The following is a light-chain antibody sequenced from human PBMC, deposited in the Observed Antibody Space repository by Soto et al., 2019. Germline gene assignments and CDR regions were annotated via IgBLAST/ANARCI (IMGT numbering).Light chain of an antibody. CDR3: AAWDDSLSVYV. CDR1: SSNIGSNY. V-gene: IGLV1-47*01. Sequence: QSVLTQPASASGTPGQRVTISCSGSSSNIGSNYVYWYQQLPGTAPKLLIYRNNQRPSGVPDRFSGSKSGTSASLAISGLRSEDEADYYCAAWDDSLSVYVFGTGTKVTVL. CDR2: RNN. J-gene: IGLJ1*01.